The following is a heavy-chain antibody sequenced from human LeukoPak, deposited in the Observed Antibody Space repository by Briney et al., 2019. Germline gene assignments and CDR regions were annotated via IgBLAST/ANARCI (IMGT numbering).Heavy chain of an antibody. CDR3: ARVSSSGYGVSSGLFY. Sequence: PGGSLRLSCAASGFTFSSYSMNWVRQAPGKGLEWVSYISSSSSTIYYADSVKGRFTISRDNAKNSLYLQMNSLRAEDTAVYYCARVSSSGYGVSSGLFYWGQGTLVTVSS. CDR1: GFTFSSYS. D-gene: IGHD5-18*01. CDR2: ISSSSSTI. J-gene: IGHJ4*02. V-gene: IGHV3-48*01.